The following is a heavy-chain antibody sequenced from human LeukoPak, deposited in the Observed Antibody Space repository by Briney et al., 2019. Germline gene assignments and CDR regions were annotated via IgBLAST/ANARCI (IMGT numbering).Heavy chain of an antibody. CDR1: GGSFSGYY. J-gene: IGHJ6*03. CDR3: ARGRTGCSSTSCYRANYYYYMDV. CDR2: INHSGST. D-gene: IGHD2-2*02. Sequence: SETLSLTCAVYGGSFSGYYWSWIRQPPGKGLEWIGEINHSGSTNYNPSLKSRVTISVDTSKNQFSLKLSSVTAADTAVYYCARGRTGCSSTSCYRANYYYYMDVWGKGTTVTVSS. V-gene: IGHV4-34*01.